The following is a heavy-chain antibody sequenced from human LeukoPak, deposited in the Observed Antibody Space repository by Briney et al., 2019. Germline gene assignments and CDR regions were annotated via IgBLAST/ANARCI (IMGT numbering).Heavy chain of an antibody. CDR1: GGSISSYY. Sequence: SETLSLTCTVSGGSISSYYWSWIRQPPGKGLEWIGYIYYSGSTNYNPSLKSRVTISVDTSKNQFSLKLSSVTAADTAVYYCARVLVVDYYDSSGFLDWGQGTLVTVPS. D-gene: IGHD3-22*01. V-gene: IGHV4-59*01. J-gene: IGHJ4*02. CDR2: IYYSGST. CDR3: ARVLVVDYYDSSGFLD.